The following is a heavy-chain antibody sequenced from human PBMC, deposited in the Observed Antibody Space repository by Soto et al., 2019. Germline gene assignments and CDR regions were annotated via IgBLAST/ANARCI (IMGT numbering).Heavy chain of an antibody. CDR3: AKPGDSSSWYSEFDY. Sequence: PGGSLRLSCAASGFTFDDYAMHWVRQAPGKGLEWVSGISWNSGSIGYADSVKGRFTISRDNAKNSLYLQMNSLRAEDTALYYCAKPGDSSSWYSEFDYWGQGTLVTVSS. J-gene: IGHJ4*02. V-gene: IGHV3-9*01. CDR1: GFTFDDYA. D-gene: IGHD6-13*01. CDR2: ISWNSGSI.